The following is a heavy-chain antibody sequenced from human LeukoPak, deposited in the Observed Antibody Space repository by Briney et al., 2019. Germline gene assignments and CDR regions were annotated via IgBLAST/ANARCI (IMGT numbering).Heavy chain of an antibody. J-gene: IGHJ6*03. CDR3: TRVEETATTAAIIRKYSYYYYYMDV. CDR1: GFTLSTYR. D-gene: IGHD4-11*01. Sequence: PSGGSLRLSGAASGFTLSTYRMSWVRQAPGKGLEWVANIKQDGSEKHYVDSVKGRFTISRDNAKNSLYLQMSSLRAEDTAVYYCTRVEETATTAAIIRKYSYYYYYMDVWGKGNTVTVSS. V-gene: IGHV3-7*01. CDR2: IKQDGSEK.